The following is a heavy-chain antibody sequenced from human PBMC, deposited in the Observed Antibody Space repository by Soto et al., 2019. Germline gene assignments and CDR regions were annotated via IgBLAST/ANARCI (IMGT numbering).Heavy chain of an antibody. CDR3: AKEIYGYYYYGMDV. D-gene: IGHD4-17*01. CDR2: ISGSGGST. Sequence: HPGGSLRLSCAASGFTFSSYAMSWFRQAPGKGLEWVSAISGSGGSTYYADSVKGRFTISRDNSKNTLYLQMNSLRAEDTAVYYCAKEIYGYYYYGMDVWGQRTTVTVSS. J-gene: IGHJ6*02. CDR1: GFTFSSYA. V-gene: IGHV3-23*01.